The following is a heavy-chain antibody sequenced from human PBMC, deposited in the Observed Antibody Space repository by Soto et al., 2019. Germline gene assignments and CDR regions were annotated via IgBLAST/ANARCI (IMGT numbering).Heavy chain of an antibody. D-gene: IGHD1-26*01. CDR1: GYTFTDYY. V-gene: IGHV1-2*04. CDR2: IDGDSGDT. CDR3: ARTPNNGRAGVYGMDV. J-gene: IGHJ6*02. Sequence: QVLLVQSGAEVKKPGASVKVSCKASGYTFTDYYIHWVRQAPGQGLEWMGWIDGDSGDTKYAQNCQDWVNMTRDTSINTAYMELSRLTSDDTAVYYCARTPNNGRAGVYGMDVWGQGTTVIVSS.